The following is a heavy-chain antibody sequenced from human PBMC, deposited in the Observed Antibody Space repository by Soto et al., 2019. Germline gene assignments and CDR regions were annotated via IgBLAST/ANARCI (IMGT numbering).Heavy chain of an antibody. J-gene: IGHJ3*02. Sequence: QLQLQESGPGLVKPSETLSLTCTVSGGSISSSSYYWGWIRQPPGKGLEWIGSIYYSGSTYYNPSLRSRVPISVDTSKSQCSLKLSSVTAADTAVYYCARQCTSCQEEAFDIWGQGTMVTVSS. CDR1: GGSISSSSYY. CDR2: IYYSGST. CDR3: ARQCTSCQEEAFDI. V-gene: IGHV4-39*01. D-gene: IGHD2-2*01.